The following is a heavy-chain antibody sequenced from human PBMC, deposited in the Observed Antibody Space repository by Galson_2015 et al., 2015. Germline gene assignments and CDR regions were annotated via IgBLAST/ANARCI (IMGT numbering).Heavy chain of an antibody. V-gene: IGHV3-23*01. CDR1: GLTFSSYA. Sequence: SLRLSCAASGLTFSSYAMNWVRQAPGKGLEWVPGISGSGGGASYADSVKGRFTISRDNSKNTLYLHMNSLRAEDTAIYYCAKGYSVVATINPFDYWGQGTLVTVSS. D-gene: IGHD5-12*01. J-gene: IGHJ4*02. CDR3: AKGYSVVATINPFDY. CDR2: ISGSGGGA.